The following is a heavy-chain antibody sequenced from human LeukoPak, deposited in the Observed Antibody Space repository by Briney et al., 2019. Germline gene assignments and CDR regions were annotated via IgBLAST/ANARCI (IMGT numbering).Heavy chain of an antibody. J-gene: IGHJ4*02. V-gene: IGHV3-33*01. CDR3: ARTSSSGWNYFDY. CDR2: IWYDDREI. CDR1: GFTFSNYD. Sequence: LAGGSLRLSCTASGFTFSNYDMHWVRQAPGEGLEWVAFIWYDDREIKYADSVKGRFTISRDNSKDTVYLQMNSLRAEDTAVYYCARTSSSGWNYFDYWGQGTLVTVSS. D-gene: IGHD6-19*01.